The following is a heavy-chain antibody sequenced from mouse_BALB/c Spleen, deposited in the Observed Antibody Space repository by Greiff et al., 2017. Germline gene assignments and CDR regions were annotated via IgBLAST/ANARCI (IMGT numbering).Heavy chain of an antibody. D-gene: IGHD1-1*01. Sequence: DVKLVESGGGLVKPGGSLKLSCAASGFTFSSYAMSWVRQTPEKRLEWVASISSGGSTYYPDSVKGRFTISRDNARNILYLQMSSLRSEDTAMYYCARGGYYYGSSYGGFFDYWGQGTTLTVSS. CDR1: GFTFSSYA. V-gene: IGHV5-6-5*01. J-gene: IGHJ2*01. CDR2: ISSGGST. CDR3: ARGGYYYGSSYGGFFDY.